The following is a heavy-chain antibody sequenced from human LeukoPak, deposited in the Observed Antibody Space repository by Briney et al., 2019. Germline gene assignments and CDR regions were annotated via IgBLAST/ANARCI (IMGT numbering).Heavy chain of an antibody. Sequence: GGSLRLSCAASGFTFSSYAMSWVRQAPGKGLEWVSAISGSGGSTYYADSVKGRFTISRDNSKNTLYLQMNSLRAEDTAVYYCATRLVPYYYYYYGMDVWGQGTTVTVSS. D-gene: IGHD6-19*01. V-gene: IGHV3-23*01. CDR2: ISGSGGST. J-gene: IGHJ6*02. CDR3: ATRLVPYYYYYYGMDV. CDR1: GFTFSSYA.